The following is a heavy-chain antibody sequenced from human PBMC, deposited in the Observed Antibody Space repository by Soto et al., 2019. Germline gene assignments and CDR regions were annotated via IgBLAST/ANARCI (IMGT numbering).Heavy chain of an antibody. Sequence: GASVKVSCKASGGTFSSYAIRWVRQAPGQGLEWMGGIIPIFGTANYAQKFQGRVTITADESTSTAYMELSSLRPEDTAVYYCARDRYSSSWGYGMDVWGQGTTVTVSS. J-gene: IGHJ6*02. CDR3: ARDRYSSSWGYGMDV. CDR1: GGTFSSYA. V-gene: IGHV1-69*13. D-gene: IGHD6-13*01. CDR2: IIPIFGTA.